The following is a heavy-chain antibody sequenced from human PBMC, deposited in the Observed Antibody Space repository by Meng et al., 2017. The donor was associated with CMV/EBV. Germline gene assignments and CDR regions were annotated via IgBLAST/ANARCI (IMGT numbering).Heavy chain of an antibody. J-gene: IGHJ6*02. CDR3: ARDSQTPGIAAVGPVDYYYGMDV. V-gene: IGHV4-61*01. D-gene: IGHD6-13*01. CDR1: GGSVSSGSYY. CDR2: IYYSGST. Sequence: GSLRLSCTVSGGSVSSGSYYWSWIRQPPGKGLEWIGYIYYSGSTNYNPSHKSRVTISVDTSKNQFSLKLSSVTAADTAVYYCARDSQTPGIAAVGPVDYYYGMDVWGQGTTVTVSS.